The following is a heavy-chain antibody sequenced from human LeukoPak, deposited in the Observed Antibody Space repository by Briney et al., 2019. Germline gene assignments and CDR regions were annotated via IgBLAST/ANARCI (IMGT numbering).Heavy chain of an antibody. D-gene: IGHD3-10*01. CDR1: GDSISSSSYY. J-gene: IGHJ4*02. Sequence: SETLSLTCTVSGDSISSSSYYWGWIRQPPGKGLGWIGSIYYIGSTYYNPSLKSRVTISVDTSKNQFSLKLSSVTAADTAVYYCARTRYYYNSRSYGAPYYDYWGQGTLVTVSS. CDR3: ARTRYYYNSRSYGAPYYDY. V-gene: IGHV4-39*01. CDR2: IYYIGST.